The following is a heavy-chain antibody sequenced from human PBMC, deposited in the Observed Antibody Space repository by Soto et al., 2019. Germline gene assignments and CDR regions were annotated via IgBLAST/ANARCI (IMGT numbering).Heavy chain of an antibody. Sequence: QVQLVESGGGVVQPGRSLRLSCAASGFTFSSYGMHWVRQAPGKGLEWVAVIAYDGINKYYEDSVKGRFTISRDNSKNTLYLQMTGLRAEDTAVYYCAKDKGRSLAGGMEVWGQETTVTVSS. CDR3: AKDKGRSLAGGMEV. D-gene: IGHD6-19*01. CDR1: GFTFSSYG. J-gene: IGHJ6*02. CDR2: IAYDGINK. V-gene: IGHV3-30*18.